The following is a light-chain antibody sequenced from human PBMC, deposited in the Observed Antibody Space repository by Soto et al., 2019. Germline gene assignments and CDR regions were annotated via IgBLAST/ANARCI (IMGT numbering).Light chain of an antibody. J-gene: IGLJ2*01. Sequence: QSVLTQPASASGTPGQRVTISCSGSSSNSGSNTVNWYQQLPGTAPKLLIYSNNQRPSGVPDRFSGSKSGTSASLAISGLQSEDEADYYCAAWDDSLSVVFGGGTKLTVL. CDR1: SSNSGSNT. CDR3: AAWDDSLSVV. CDR2: SNN. V-gene: IGLV1-44*01.